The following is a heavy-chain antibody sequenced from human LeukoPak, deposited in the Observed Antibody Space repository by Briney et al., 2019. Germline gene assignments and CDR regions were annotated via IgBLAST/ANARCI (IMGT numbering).Heavy chain of an antibody. CDR2: IYSGGST. V-gene: IGHV3-53*05. D-gene: IGHD5-12*01. CDR1: GFTVSSNY. J-gene: IGHJ4*02. Sequence: GGSLRLSCAASGFTVSSNYMSWVRQAPGKGLEWVSVIYSGGSTYYADSVKGRFTISRDNSKNTLYLQMNSLRAEDTAVYYCARVEWLRPEDYWGQGTLVTVSS. CDR3: ARVEWLRPEDY.